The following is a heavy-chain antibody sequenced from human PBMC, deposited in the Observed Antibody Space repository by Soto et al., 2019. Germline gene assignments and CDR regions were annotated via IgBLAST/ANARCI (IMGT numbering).Heavy chain of an antibody. V-gene: IGHV3-74*01. D-gene: IGHD2-8*01. J-gene: IGHJ4*02. CDR1: GFTFSSYP. CDR3: VRGTNGWRGMDY. Sequence: EVHLVESGGAIVQPGGSLRPSCATSGFTFSSYPIHWVRQAPGKGPVWVSRITEDGSGTTYADSVKGRFTVTRDNAKNTMYLQMSGLGAEDTAVYHCVRGTNGWRGMDYWGQGTLVTVSS. CDR2: ITEDGSGT.